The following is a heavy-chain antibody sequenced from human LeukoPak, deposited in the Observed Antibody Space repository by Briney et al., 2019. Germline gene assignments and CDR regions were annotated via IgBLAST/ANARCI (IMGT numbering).Heavy chain of an antibody. Sequence: SETLSLTCTVSGGSISSGNYYWRWTRQPPGEGLEWIGYIHQSGSTYYNPSLNSRVTISVDRSKNQFSLILTSVTAADTAVYYCARTGGSAGGYWGQGTLVTVSS. CDR3: ARTGGSAGGY. D-gene: IGHD6-25*01. J-gene: IGHJ4*02. CDR2: IHQSGST. V-gene: IGHV4-30-2*01. CDR1: GGSISSGNYY.